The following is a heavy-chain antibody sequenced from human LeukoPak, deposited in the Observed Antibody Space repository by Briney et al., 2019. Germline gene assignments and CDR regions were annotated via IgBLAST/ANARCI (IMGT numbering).Heavy chain of an antibody. CDR2: ISYDGSNK. CDR3: ARDRGNYYDSSGPVGDFDY. D-gene: IGHD3-22*01. J-gene: IGHJ4*02. Sequence: GGSLRLSCAASGFTFSSYGMHWVRQAPGKGLEWVAVISYDGSNKYYADSVKGRFTISRDNSKNTLYLQMNSLRAEDTAVYYCARDRGNYYDSSGPVGDFDYWGQGTLVTVSS. CDR1: GFTFSSYG. V-gene: IGHV3-30*06.